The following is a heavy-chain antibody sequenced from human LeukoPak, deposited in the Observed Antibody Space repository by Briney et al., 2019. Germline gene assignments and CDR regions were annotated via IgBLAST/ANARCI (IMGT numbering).Heavy chain of an antibody. Sequence: PGGSLRLSCAASGFTFSSYAMSWVRQAPGKGLEWVSAISGSGSTIYYADSVKGRFTISRDNAKNSLYLQMNSLRAEDTAVYYCARYGYDYGDYGVTNWFDPWGQGTLVTVSS. CDR2: ISGSGSTI. CDR1: GFTFSSYA. CDR3: ARYGYDYGDYGVTNWFDP. V-gene: IGHV3-23*01. D-gene: IGHD4-17*01. J-gene: IGHJ5*02.